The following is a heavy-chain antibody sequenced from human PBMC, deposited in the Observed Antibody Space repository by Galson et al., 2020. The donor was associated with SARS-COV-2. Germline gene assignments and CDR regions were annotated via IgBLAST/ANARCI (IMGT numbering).Heavy chain of an antibody. Sequence: GESLKISCAASGFPFRSYWLHWVRQAPGKGLVWVSRINTDGSSTTYPAPLKGRFTISRDNAKNTLYLQMNSLRAEDTAVYYCARGFYGSGSPTYYYYMDVWGKGTTVTVSS. CDR2: INTDGSST. CDR1: GFPFRSYW. J-gene: IGHJ6*03. CDR3: ARGFYGSGSPTYYYYMDV. V-gene: IGHV3-74*01. D-gene: IGHD3-10*01.